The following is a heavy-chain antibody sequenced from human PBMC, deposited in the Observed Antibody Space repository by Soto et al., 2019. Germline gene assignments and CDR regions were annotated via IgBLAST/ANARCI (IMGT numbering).Heavy chain of an antibody. J-gene: IGHJ4*02. CDR3: ARGGHVVVGTAALDY. CDR1: GDTFTDYY. D-gene: IGHD2-21*02. Sequence: QVQLMQSGAEVKKPGASVKVSCKASGDTFTDYYIHWVRQAPGQGLEWMGTVNPSGGHTTYAQHFLGRVTMTRDTSTSTPYMELTSLTSDDTAIYYCARGGHVVVGTAALDYWGQGTLVTVSS. V-gene: IGHV1-46*01. CDR2: VNPSGGHT.